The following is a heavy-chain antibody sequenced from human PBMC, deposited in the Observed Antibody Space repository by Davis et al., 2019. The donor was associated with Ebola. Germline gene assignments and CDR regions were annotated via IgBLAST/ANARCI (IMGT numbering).Heavy chain of an antibody. CDR2: IYPGDSDT. V-gene: IGHV5-51*01. CDR3: ARPHGIFGNEYYFDY. D-gene: IGHD3-3*01. J-gene: IGHJ4*02. CDR1: GYSFTSYW. Sequence: GESLKISCKGFGYSFTSYWIGWVRQMPGKGLEWMGIIYPGDSDTRYSPSFQGQVTISADKSISTAYLQWSSLKASDTAMYYCARPHGIFGNEYYFDYWGQGTLVTVSS.